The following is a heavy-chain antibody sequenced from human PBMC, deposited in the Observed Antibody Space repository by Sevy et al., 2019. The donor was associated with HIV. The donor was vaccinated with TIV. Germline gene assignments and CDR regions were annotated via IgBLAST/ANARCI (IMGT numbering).Heavy chain of an antibody. D-gene: IGHD6-19*01. CDR1: GYFFTGYY. J-gene: IGHJ4*02. CDR3: PSGGGYIRGWWSFDY. Sequence: ASVKVSCKASGYFFTGYYLHWVRQTPGQGLEWMGRINPNSGGTNYAQNFQGRVTMTRDTSISTAYMELSRLRSDDTAVYYCPSGGGYIRGWWSFDYRGQGTLVTVSS. CDR2: INPNSGGT. V-gene: IGHV1-2*06.